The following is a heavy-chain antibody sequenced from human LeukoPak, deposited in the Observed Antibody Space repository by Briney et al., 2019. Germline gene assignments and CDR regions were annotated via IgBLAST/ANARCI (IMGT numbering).Heavy chain of an antibody. CDR2: IGIDSGNT. J-gene: IGHJ4*02. Sequence: GGSLRLSCAASGFTLSDYSMNWVRQAPGKGLEWISYIGIDSGNTNYADSVKGRFTISGDKAKNSLYLQMNSLRVEDTAVYYCARDYKYAFDNWGQETLVTVTS. V-gene: IGHV3-48*01. D-gene: IGHD5-24*01. CDR1: GFTLSDYS. CDR3: ARDYKYAFDN.